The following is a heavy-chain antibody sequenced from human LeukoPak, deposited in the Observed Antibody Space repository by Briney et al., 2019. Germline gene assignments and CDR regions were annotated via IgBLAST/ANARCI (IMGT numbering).Heavy chain of an antibody. J-gene: IGHJ6*02. CDR3: AREGGRDFYYYGMDV. D-gene: IGHD2-15*01. CDR1: GFTFSSYW. Sequence: PGGSLRLSCAASGFTFSSYWMHWVRHAPGKGLVWVSRINSDGSSTSYADSVKGRFTISRDNAKNTLYLQMNSLRAEDTAVYYCAREGGRDFYYYGMDVWGQGTTVTVSS. V-gene: IGHV3-74*01. CDR2: INSDGSST.